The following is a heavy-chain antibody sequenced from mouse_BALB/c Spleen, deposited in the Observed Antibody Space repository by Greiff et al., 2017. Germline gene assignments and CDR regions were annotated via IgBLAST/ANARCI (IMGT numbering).Heavy chain of an antibody. J-gene: IGHJ1*01. V-gene: IGHV5-6-5*01. Sequence: EVNVVESGGGLVKPGGSLKLSCAASGFTFSSYAMSWVRQTPEKRLEWVASISSGGSTYYSDSVKGRVTISRDNARNILYLQMSSLRSEDTAMYYCARGATEYWYFDVGGAGTTVTVSS. CDR2: ISSGGST. CDR3: ARGATEYWYFDV. CDR1: GFTFSSYA. D-gene: IGHD1-1*01.